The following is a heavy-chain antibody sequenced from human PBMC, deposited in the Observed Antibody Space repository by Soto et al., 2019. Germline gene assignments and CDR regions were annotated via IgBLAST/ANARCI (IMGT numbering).Heavy chain of an antibody. CDR2: IFSNDDK. V-gene: IGHV2-26*01. D-gene: IGHD3-22*01. Sequence: ESGPTLVNPTETLTLTCTVSGFSLSNARMGVSWIRQPPGKALEWLAHIFSNDDKAYSPSLKSRLTISRDTSKSQVVLTMTNMEPVDPATYYCTRIYDSSGSDFWGQGTPVTVSS. CDR1: GFSLSNARMG. J-gene: IGHJ4*02. CDR3: TRIYDSSGSDF.